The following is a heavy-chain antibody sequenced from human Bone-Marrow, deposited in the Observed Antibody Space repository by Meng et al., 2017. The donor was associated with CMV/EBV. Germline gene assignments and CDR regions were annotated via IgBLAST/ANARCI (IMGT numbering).Heavy chain of an antibody. J-gene: IGHJ2*01. CDR2: ISSSSSYI. CDR3: AREIAYKPHFDL. CDR1: GFTFSSYS. D-gene: IGHD1-14*01. V-gene: IGHV3-21*01. Sequence: VGALRLSFAATGFTFSSYSMNWVRQAPGKGLEWVSSISSSSSYIYYADSVKGRFTISRDNAKNSLYLQMNSLRAEDTAVYYCAREIAYKPHFDLWGRGTLVTVSS.